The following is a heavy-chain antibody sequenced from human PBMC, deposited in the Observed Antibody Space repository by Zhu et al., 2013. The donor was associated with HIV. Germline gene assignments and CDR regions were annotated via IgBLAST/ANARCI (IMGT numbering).Heavy chain of an antibody. V-gene: IGHV4-31*03. D-gene: IGHD3-22*01. Sequence: QVQLQESGPGLVKPSQTLSLTCTVSGGSISSGGYYWSWIRQHPGKGLEWIGYIYYSGSTYYNPSLKSRVTISVDTSKNQFSLKLSSVTAADTAVYYCARMGDSSGYYYSLPVRRVFDLWAVAPWSLSPQ. J-gene: IGHJ2*01. CDR1: GGSISSGGYY. CDR2: IYYSGST. CDR3: ARMGDSSGYYYSLPVRRVFDL.